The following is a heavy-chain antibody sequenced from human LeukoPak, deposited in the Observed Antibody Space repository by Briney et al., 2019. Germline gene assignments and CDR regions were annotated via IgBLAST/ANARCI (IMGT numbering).Heavy chain of an antibody. CDR2: INHSGST. CDR3: ARGIGSSWYWGWFDP. D-gene: IGHD6-13*01. CDR1: GGSFSGYY. Sequence: SETLSLTCAAYGGSFSGYYWSWIRQPPGKGLEWIGEINHSGSTNYNPSLKSRVTISVDTSKNQFSLKLSSVTAADTAVYYCARGIGSSWYWGWFDPWGQGTLVTVSS. V-gene: IGHV4-34*01. J-gene: IGHJ5*02.